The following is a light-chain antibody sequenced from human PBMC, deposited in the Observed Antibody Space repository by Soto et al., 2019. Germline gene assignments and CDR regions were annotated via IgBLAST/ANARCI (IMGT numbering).Light chain of an antibody. CDR1: SSDVGGYKY. CDR3: SSYSSSSTLV. CDR2: EVS. Sequence: QSVLTQPASVSGSPGQSITIACTGTSSDVGGYKYVSWYQQRPGKAPKLMIYEVSNRPSGVSNRFSGSKSGNTASLTISGLQAEDEADYYCSSYSSSSTLVFGTGTKLTVL. J-gene: IGLJ1*01. V-gene: IGLV2-14*01.